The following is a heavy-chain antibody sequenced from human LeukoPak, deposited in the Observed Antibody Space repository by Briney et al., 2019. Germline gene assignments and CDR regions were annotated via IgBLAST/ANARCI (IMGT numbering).Heavy chain of an antibody. CDR1: GYTLTELS. CDR2: FDPEDGET. D-gene: IGHD3-9*01. CDR3: TGDILTGYSGGY. Sequence: ASVKVSCKVSGYTLTELSMHWVRQAPGKGLEWMGGFDPEDGETIYAQKLQGRVTMTEDTSTDTAYMELSSLRSEDTAVYYCTGDILTGYSGGYWGQGTLVTVSS. J-gene: IGHJ4*02. V-gene: IGHV1-24*01.